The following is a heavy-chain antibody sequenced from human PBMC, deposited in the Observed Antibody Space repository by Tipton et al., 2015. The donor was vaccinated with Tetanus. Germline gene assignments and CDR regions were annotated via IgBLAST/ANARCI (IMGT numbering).Heavy chain of an antibody. CDR3: AKDDAGLAQRGGFYFDS. CDR2: ISYDGGNK. CDR1: GFTFGRFG. D-gene: IGHD3/OR15-3a*01. J-gene: IGHJ4*02. Sequence: SLRLSCEASGFTFGRFGMHWVRQAPGKGLGWVAVISYDGGNKFYADSVQGRFTISRDNSKNTFYLEMHSLRSEDTAAYFCAKDDAGLAQRGGFYFDSWGQGTLVTVSS. V-gene: IGHV3-30*18.